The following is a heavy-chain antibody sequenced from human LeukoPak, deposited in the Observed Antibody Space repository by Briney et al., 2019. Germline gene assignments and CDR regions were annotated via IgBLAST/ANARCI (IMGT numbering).Heavy chain of an antibody. CDR2: IKSKTDGGTT. D-gene: IGHD3-3*01. Sequence: GGSLRLSCAASGFTFSNAWMSWVRQAPGKGLEWVGRIKSKTDGGTTDYAAPVKGRFSISRDDSKNTLYLQMNSLKTEDTAVYYCTTLQPRHYDFWSGYHDYYYMDVWGKGTTVTVSS. V-gene: IGHV3-15*01. CDR3: TTLQPRHYDFWSGYHDYYYMDV. J-gene: IGHJ6*03. CDR1: GFTFSNAW.